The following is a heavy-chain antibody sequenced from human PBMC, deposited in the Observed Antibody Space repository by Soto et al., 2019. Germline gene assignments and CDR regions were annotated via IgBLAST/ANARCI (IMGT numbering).Heavy chain of an antibody. CDR2: IYYSENT. CDR1: GGSISSSNYY. V-gene: IGHV4-31*03. D-gene: IGHD4-17*01. Sequence: SETLSLTCTFSGGSISSSNYYWGWVRPPPGKGLEWIGYIYYSENTYSNPSLKSRVAISGDTSKNQFSLKLSSVTAADTAVYYCARSSQSTVNTFDYWGQGTLVTVSS. CDR3: ARSSQSTVNTFDY. J-gene: IGHJ4*02.